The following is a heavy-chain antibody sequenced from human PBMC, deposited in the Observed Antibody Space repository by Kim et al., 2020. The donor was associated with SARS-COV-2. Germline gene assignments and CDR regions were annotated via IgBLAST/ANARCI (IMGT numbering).Heavy chain of an antibody. Sequence: TYYADSVKGRFTISRDNSKNTLYLQMNSLRAEDTAVYYCAKYRSSGCFDYWGQGTLVTVSS. J-gene: IGHJ4*02. V-gene: IGHV3-23*01. CDR3: AKYRSSGCFDY. D-gene: IGHD6-19*01. CDR2: T.